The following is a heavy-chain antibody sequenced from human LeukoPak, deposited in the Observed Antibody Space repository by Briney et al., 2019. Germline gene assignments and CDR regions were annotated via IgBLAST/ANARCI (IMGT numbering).Heavy chain of an antibody. CDR2: INHSRST. Sequence: SETLSLTCAVYGGSFSGYYWSWIRQPPGKGLEWIGEINHSRSTNYNPSLKSRVTISVDTSKNQFSLKLSSVTAADTAVYYCASRVGATKGGYYFDYWGQGTLVTVSS. J-gene: IGHJ4*02. CDR1: GGSFSGYY. CDR3: ASRVGATKGGYYFDY. V-gene: IGHV4-34*01. D-gene: IGHD1-26*01.